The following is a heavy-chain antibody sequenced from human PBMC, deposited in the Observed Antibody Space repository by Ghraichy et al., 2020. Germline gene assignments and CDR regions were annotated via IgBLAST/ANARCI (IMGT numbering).Heavy chain of an antibody. V-gene: IGHV3-7*01. Sequence: LSLTCAASGFNFARHWMSWVRQVPGKGLEWVASIKSDGSDRYYVDSVKGRFTISGDNAENSVSMELTSLRAEDTAVYYCARDPYGDYKYGGTDYWGRGTLVSVSS. CDR2: IKSDGSDR. J-gene: IGHJ4*02. CDR3: ARDPYGDYKYGGTDY. CDR1: GFNFARHW. D-gene: IGHD4-17*01.